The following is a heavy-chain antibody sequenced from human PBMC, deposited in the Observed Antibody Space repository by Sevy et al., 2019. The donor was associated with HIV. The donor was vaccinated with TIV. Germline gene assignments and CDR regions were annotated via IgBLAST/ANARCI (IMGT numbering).Heavy chain of an antibody. J-gene: IGHJ4*02. Sequence: GGSLRLSCAASGFTFSDSAMFWVRQASGRGLEWVGRIRTKPNNYATALVASLKDRFTISRDDSKNTTYLQMNSLKAEDTAIYFSTCAYGRFDFWGQGALVTVSS. V-gene: IGHV3-73*01. CDR3: TCAYGRFDF. CDR2: IRTKPNNYAT. CDR1: GFTFSDSA. D-gene: IGHD4-17*01.